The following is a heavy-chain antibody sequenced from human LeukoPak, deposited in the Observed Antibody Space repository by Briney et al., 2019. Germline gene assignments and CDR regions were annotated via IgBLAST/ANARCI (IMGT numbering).Heavy chain of an antibody. CDR2: INHSGST. CDR3: ARGPGYCSSTSCYVSYYYYYGMDV. D-gene: IGHD2-2*01. V-gene: IGHV4-34*01. Sequence: SETLSLTCAVYGGSFSGYYGSWIRQPPGKGLEWIGEINHSGSTNYNPSLKSRVTISVDTSKNQFSLKLSSVTAADTAVYYCARGPGYCSSTSCYVSYYYYYGMDVWGKGTTVTVSS. J-gene: IGHJ6*04. CDR1: GGSFSGYY.